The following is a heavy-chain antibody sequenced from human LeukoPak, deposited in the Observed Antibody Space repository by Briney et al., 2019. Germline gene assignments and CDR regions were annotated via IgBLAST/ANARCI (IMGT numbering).Heavy chain of an antibody. D-gene: IGHD2-2*01. CDR2: MNPNSDNT. J-gene: IGHJ6*02. V-gene: IGHV1-8*02. CDR1: GGTFSSYA. Sequence: ASVKVSCKASGGTFSSYATNWVRQATGQGLEWLGWMNPNSDNTGYAQKFQGRVTMTRNTSTSTAYLELSSLRSEDTAVYYCARRYCSSTSCLYYGMDVWGQGTTVTVSS. CDR3: ARRYCSSTSCLYYGMDV.